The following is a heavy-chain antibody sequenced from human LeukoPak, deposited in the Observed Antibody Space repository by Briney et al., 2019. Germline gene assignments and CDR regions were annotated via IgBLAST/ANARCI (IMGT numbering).Heavy chain of an antibody. CDR1: GFTFSSYA. J-gene: IGHJ4*02. V-gene: IGHV3-23*01. D-gene: IGHD3-9*01. CDR2: ISGSGGST. CDR3: AKRVGYYDILTGYYFDY. Sequence: GGSLRLSCAASGFTFSSYAMSWVRQAPGKGLEWVSAISGSGGSTYYADSVKGRFTISRDNSKNTLYLQMNSLRAKDTAVYYCAKRVGYYDILTGYYFDYWGQGTLVTVSS.